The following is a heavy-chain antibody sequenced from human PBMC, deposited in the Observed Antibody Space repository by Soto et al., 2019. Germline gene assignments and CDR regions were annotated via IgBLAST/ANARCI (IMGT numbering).Heavy chain of an antibody. Sequence: GGSLRLSCAASGFTFSSYAMSWVRQAPGKGLEWVSAISGSGGSTYYADSVKGRFTISRDNSKNTLYLQMNSLRAEDTAVYYCAKDGGMIGYCSSTSCPHYWGQGTLVTVSS. D-gene: IGHD2-2*01. CDR2: ISGSGGST. V-gene: IGHV3-23*01. CDR1: GFTFSSYA. CDR3: AKDGGMIGYCSSTSCPHY. J-gene: IGHJ4*02.